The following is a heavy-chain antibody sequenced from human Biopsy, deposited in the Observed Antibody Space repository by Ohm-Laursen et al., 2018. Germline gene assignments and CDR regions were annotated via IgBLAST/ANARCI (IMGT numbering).Heavy chain of an antibody. V-gene: IGHV4-4*07. CDR3: ARATNSTGWPYYYFYGMDV. J-gene: IGHJ6*02. D-gene: IGHD2/OR15-2a*01. CDR1: GSSVSTDY. Sequence: TLSLTCSVSGSSVSTDYWSWIRQPAGQGLEWIGRTYISGRSDYNPSLKSRVIVSVDTSKNQFSLRLNSVTAADTAVYYCARATNSTGWPYYYFYGMDVWGQGTTVTVSS. CDR2: TYISGRS.